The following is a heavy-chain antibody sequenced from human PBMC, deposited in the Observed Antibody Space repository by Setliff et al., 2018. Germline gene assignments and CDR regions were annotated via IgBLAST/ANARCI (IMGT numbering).Heavy chain of an antibody. D-gene: IGHD2-15*01. CDR1: GCGSINNYY. CDR2: VHFGGDT. CDR3: ARKDGDM. Sequence: SETLSLTCTVSGCGSINNYYWSWVRQSPGKGLEWIGFVHFGGDTNYNPSLKSRVTISVDTSKNLISLNLRSVIDADTAVFYCARKDGDMWGQGTMVTVSS. J-gene: IGHJ3*02. V-gene: IGHV4-59*08.